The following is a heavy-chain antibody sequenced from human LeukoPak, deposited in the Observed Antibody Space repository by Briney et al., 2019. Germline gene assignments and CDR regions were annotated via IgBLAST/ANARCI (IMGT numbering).Heavy chain of an antibody. CDR1: GYTFTGYY. V-gene: IGHV1-2*02. J-gene: IGHJ4*02. D-gene: IGHD3-16*02. CDR2: FDPRTTAT. Sequence: GASVKVSCKASGYTFTGYYIHWVRQAPGQGLEWMGWFDPRTTATNYAQKFQGRVIMSKDTSISTVYMDLNRLTSDDTATYYCARGEYSRSLDFWGQGTLVTVSS. CDR3: ARGEYSRSLDF.